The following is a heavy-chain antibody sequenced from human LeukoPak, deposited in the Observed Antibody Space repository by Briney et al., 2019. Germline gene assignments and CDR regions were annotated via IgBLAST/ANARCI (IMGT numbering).Heavy chain of an antibody. CDR2: IYYSGST. CDR1: GGSISSYY. CDR3: ARGSRELYYFDY. D-gene: IGHD1-7*01. V-gene: IGHV4-59*01. Sequence: SETLSLTCTVSGGSISSYYWSWIRQPPGKGLEWVGYIYYSGSTRYNPSLKSRVTISVDASKTQFSLKLISVTAADTAVYYCARGSRELYYFDYWGQGTLVTVSS. J-gene: IGHJ4*02.